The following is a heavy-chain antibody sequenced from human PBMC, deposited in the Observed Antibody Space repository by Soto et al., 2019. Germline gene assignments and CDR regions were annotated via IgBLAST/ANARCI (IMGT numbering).Heavy chain of an antibody. CDR2: INSDGSST. Sequence: EVQLVESGGDLVQPGGYLRLSCAASGFTFSNYWMHWVRQAPGKGLVWVSRINSDGSSTTYADSVKGRFTISRDNARNTQNLQMNSLRAEDTAVYYCTRGYCSGDSCYSSPSFADYWGQGTLVTVSA. J-gene: IGHJ4*02. V-gene: IGHV3-74*01. CDR3: TRGYCSGDSCYSSPSFADY. D-gene: IGHD2-15*01. CDR1: GFTFSNYW.